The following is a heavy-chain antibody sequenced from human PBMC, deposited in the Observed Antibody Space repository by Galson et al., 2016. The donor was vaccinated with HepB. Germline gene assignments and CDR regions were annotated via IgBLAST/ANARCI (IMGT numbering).Heavy chain of an antibody. CDR2: TRNKANSYAT. D-gene: IGHD3-10*01. V-gene: IGHV3-72*01. CDR1: GFTFSDHY. Sequence: SLRLSCAASGFTFSDHYMDWVRQAPGKGLEWVGRTRNKANSYATAYAASVKGRFTISRDDSKNTAYLQMNSLKAEDTAVYYCSGGSYFDYWGQGTLVTVSS. CDR3: SGGSYFDY. J-gene: IGHJ4*02.